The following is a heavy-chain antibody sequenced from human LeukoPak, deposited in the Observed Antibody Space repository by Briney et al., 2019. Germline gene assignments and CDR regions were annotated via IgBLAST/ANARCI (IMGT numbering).Heavy chain of an antibody. CDR1: GGSISSYY. Sequence: SETLSLTCTVSGGSISSYYWSWIRQPPGKGLEWIGDIYYSGSTNYNPSLKSRVTISVDTSKNQFSLKLSSVTAADTAVYYCAREAYCGGNCYSYYFDYWGQGTLVTVSS. J-gene: IGHJ4*02. V-gene: IGHV4-59*01. D-gene: IGHD2-21*02. CDR2: IYYSGST. CDR3: AREAYCGGNCYSYYFDY.